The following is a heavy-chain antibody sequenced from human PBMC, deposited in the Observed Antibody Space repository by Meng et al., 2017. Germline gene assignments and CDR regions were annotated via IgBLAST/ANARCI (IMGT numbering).Heavy chain of an antibody. Sequence: QGQVGQAGAEGKKPWSSVKVSCKASGGTFSSYAISWVRQAPGQGLEWMGGIIPIFGTANYAQKFQGRVPITADKSTSTAYMELSSLRSEDTAVYYCHSGWYQAGDDYWGQGTLVTVSS. D-gene: IGHD6-19*01. CDR3: HSGWYQAGDDY. CDR2: IIPIFGTA. V-gene: IGHV1-69*06. J-gene: IGHJ4*02. CDR1: GGTFSSYA.